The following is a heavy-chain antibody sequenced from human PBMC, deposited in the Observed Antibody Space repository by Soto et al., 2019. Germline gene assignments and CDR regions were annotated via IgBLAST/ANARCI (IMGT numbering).Heavy chain of an antibody. V-gene: IGHV3-23*01. Sequence: DVQLLESGGHLVQPGGSLRLSCAASGFTFSSYAMSWVRQAPGKGLEWVSSVSAGGDMTYYSDSVKGRFTISRDNSNNALFLQRNRLRIEDTALYYCARGDRGGSGSPASYYYSGLAVWGQGATVTAS. CDR3: ARGDRGGSGSPASYYYSGLAV. CDR1: GFTFSSYA. J-gene: IGHJ6*02. D-gene: IGHD3-10*01. CDR2: VSAGGDMT.